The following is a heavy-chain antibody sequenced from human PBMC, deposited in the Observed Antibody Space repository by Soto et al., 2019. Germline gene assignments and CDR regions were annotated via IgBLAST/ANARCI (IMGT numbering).Heavy chain of an antibody. V-gene: IGHV1-18*01. CDR2: ITAYNGNT. Sequence: QVQLVQSGAEVKNPGASVKVSCKASGYTFTSYGISWVRQAPGQGLEWMGWITAYNGNTNYAQKLQGRVTMTTDRSTSTAYMELRSMRSDDTAVDYCARDYGFGELFDPWGQGTLVTVSS. CDR1: GYTFTSYG. J-gene: IGHJ5*02. CDR3: ARDYGFGELFDP. D-gene: IGHD3-10*01.